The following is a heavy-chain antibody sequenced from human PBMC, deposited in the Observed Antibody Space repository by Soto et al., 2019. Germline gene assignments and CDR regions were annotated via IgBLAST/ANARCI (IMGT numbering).Heavy chain of an antibody. CDR2: ITHQGFT. CDR1: GDSIRIASYS. D-gene: IGHD3-10*01. J-gene: IGHJ3*01. V-gene: IGHV4-30-2*01. CDR3: AKDRGTRRGAFDV. Sequence: QLQLQESGSGLVKTSQTLSLTCAVSGDSIRIASYSWSWIRQPPGKGLERVAYITHQGFTYFNPSLKSRLSISVDTSKNLVSLTLTSVTAADTAVYYCAKDRGTRRGAFDVWGRGAMVTVSS.